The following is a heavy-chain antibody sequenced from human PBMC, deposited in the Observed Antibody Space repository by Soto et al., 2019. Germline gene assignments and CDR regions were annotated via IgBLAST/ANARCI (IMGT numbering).Heavy chain of an antibody. D-gene: IGHD6-13*01. CDR3: ADQIATGH. Sequence: QVQLVESGGGVVLPGTSLRLSCAASGFIFSRSGMHWVRQAPGKGLEWVAVISYDGNTKYYADSVKGRFTISRDNSKNSLDLQMTSLRVEDTAVYYCADQIATGHWGQGTLVTVSS. CDR2: ISYDGNTK. V-gene: IGHV3-30*03. J-gene: IGHJ4*02. CDR1: GFIFSRSG.